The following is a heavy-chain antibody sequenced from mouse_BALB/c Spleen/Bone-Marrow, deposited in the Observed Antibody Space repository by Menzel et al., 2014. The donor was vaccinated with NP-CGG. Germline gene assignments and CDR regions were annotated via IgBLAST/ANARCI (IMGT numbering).Heavy chain of an antibody. CDR2: VDLANGNT. CDR1: GFNIKDTY. Sequence: EVQVVESGAELVKPGASVKLSCTASGFNIKDTYMHWVKQRPEQGLEWIGRVDLANGNTKYDPKFQGRATITADTSSNTAYLQLSSLTSEDTAVYYCARYRLGTYFDYWGQGTTLTVSS. V-gene: IGHV14-3*02. CDR3: ARYRLGTYFDY. D-gene: IGHD2-14*01. J-gene: IGHJ2*01.